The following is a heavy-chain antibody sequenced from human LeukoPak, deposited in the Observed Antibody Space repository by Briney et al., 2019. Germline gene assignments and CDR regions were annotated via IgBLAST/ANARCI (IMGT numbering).Heavy chain of an antibody. CDR2: IYPSGST. CDR3: ARDRDCSSTSCYMVWFDP. Sequence: SETLSLTCTVSGDSISTGNYYWNWIRQPAGKGLEWIGRIYPSGSTNYNPSLESRVTMSVDTSKNQFSLKLSSVTAADTAVYYCARDRDCSSTSCYMVWFDPWGQGTLVTVSS. CDR1: GDSISTGNYY. J-gene: IGHJ5*02. V-gene: IGHV4-61*02. D-gene: IGHD2-2*02.